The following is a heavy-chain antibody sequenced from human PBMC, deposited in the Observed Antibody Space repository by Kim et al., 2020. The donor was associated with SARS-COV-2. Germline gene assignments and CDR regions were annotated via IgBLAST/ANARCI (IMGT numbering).Heavy chain of an antibody. CDR3: AKEPTSSWYNSDYFDD. D-gene: IGHD6-13*01. V-gene: IGHV3-23*01. J-gene: IGHJ4*02. Sequence: VQGRFTISRDNSKNTLYLQMNGLRAEDTSVYYCAKEPTSSWYNSDYFDDWGRGTLVTVSS.